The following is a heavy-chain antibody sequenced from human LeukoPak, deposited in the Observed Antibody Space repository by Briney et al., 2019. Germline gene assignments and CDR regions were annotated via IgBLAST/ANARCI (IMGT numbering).Heavy chain of an antibody. CDR1: GYTLTELS. CDR2: FDPEDGET. V-gene: IGHV1-24*01. CDR3: ATTLKTTVVTTVFDY. Sequence: ASVKVSCKVSGYTLTELSMHWVRQAPGKGLEWMGGFDPEDGETIYAQKFQGRVTMTEDTSTDIAYMELSSLRSEDTAVYYCATTLKTTVVTTVFDYWGQGTLVTVSS. D-gene: IGHD4-23*01. J-gene: IGHJ4*02.